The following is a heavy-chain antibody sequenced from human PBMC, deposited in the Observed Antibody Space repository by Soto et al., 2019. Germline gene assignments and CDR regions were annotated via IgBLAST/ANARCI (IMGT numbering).Heavy chain of an antibody. Sequence: SETLSLTCSVFGASISNYFWSWIRQPPGKGLEYIGYIYHSGTTNYNPSLKSRVTISLDTSMNQFSLTLSSVTAADTAMYYCARLPAATEYYFDSWGQGALVTVSS. J-gene: IGHJ4*02. CDR1: GASISNYF. D-gene: IGHD2-2*01. V-gene: IGHV4-59*08. CDR3: ARLPAATEYYFDS. CDR2: IYHSGTT.